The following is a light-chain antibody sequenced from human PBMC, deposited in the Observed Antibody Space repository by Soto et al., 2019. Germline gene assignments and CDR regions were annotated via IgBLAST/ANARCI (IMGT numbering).Light chain of an antibody. Sequence: NFMLTQPHSVSESPGKTVTISCTRSSGSIASHYVQWYQQRPGSSPTTVIYEDNQRPSGVPDRFSGSIDSSSNSASLTISGLKTEDEADYYCQSYDSSMWVFGGGTQLTVL. CDR3: QSYDSSMWV. CDR1: SGSIASHY. V-gene: IGLV6-57*01. CDR2: EDN. J-gene: IGLJ3*02.